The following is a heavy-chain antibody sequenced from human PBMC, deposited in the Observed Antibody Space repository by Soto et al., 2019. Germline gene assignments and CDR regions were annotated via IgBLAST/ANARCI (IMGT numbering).Heavy chain of an antibody. Sequence: QITLKESGPTLVKPTQTLTLTCTLSGFSLSTTTVGVGWIRHPPGKALVWLALIYWDADRRYIPSLKNRLTITNDTSGGQVLLTMTNMDPVDTATYYCAQITPFDIKGYYFDYWGPGILVTVSS. CDR3: AQITPFDIKGYYFDY. CDR1: GFSLSTTTVG. CDR2: IYWDADR. D-gene: IGHD3-16*01. J-gene: IGHJ4*02. V-gene: IGHV2-5*02.